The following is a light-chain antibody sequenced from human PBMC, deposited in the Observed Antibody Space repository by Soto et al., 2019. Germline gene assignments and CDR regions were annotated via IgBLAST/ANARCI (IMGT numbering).Light chain of an antibody. Sequence: EIVMTQSPATLSVSPGERATLSCRASQSVSSNLAWYQQKPGQAPRLLIYGASTRATGIPARFSGSGSGTESTLTFSSLQSEDFAVYSCQQYNNWPPWTFGQGTKVEIK. CDR1: QSVSSN. CDR3: QQYNNWPPWT. V-gene: IGKV3-15*01. CDR2: GAS. J-gene: IGKJ1*01.